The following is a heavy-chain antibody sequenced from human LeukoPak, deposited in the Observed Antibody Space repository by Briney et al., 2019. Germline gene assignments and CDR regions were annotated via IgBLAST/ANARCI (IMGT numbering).Heavy chain of an antibody. CDR2: INRDGSTT. CDR1: GFTFSNYW. CDR3: ARDKKSGESSEIDY. D-gene: IGHD3-10*01. Sequence: GGSLRLSSAASGFTFSNYWVHWVRQAPGKGLVWVSRINRDGSTTNYADSVKGRFTVSRDNAKNTLNLQMNSLRAEDTAVYYCARDKKSGESSEIDYWGQGTLVTVSS. J-gene: IGHJ4*02. V-gene: IGHV3-74*01.